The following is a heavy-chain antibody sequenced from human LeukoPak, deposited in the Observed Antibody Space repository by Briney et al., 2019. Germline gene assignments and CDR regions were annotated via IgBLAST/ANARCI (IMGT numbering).Heavy chain of an antibody. J-gene: IGHJ5*02. V-gene: IGHV1-2*02. CDR3: AKAVVYCSSTSCYALSWFDP. CDR1: GYTFTGYY. Sequence: ASVKVSCKASGYTFTGYYMHWVRQAPGQGLEWMGWIDPNSGGTNYAQKFQGRVTMTRDTSISTAYMELSRLRSDDTAVYYCAKAVVYCSSTSCYALSWFDPWGQGTLVTVSS. D-gene: IGHD2-2*01. CDR2: IDPNSGGT.